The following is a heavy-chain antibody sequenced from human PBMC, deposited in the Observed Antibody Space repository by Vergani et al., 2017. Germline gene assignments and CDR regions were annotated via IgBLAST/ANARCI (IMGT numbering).Heavy chain of an antibody. CDR2: IIPIFGTA. D-gene: IGHD3-10*01. J-gene: IGHJ4*02. CDR1: VYTFTSYY. V-gene: IGHV1-69*18. Sequence: QVQLVQSGAEVKKPGASVKVSCKASVYTFTSYYMHWVRQAPGQGLEWMGRIIPIFGTANYAQKFQGRVTITADASTSTAYMELSSLRSEDTAVYYCARMEVLWFGELLSFDYWGQGTLVTVSS. CDR3: ARMEVLWFGELLSFDY.